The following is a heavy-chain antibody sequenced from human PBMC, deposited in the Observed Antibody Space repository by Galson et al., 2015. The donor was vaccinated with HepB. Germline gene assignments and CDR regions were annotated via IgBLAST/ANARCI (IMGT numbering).Heavy chain of an antibody. J-gene: IGHJ4*02. D-gene: IGHD3-3*01. CDR3: ARGTGWSGYLIDY. Sequence: SLRLSCAASGFTFSSYAMHWVRQAPGKGLEWVAVISYDGSNKYYADSVKGRFTISRDNSKNTLYLQMNSLRAEDTAVYYCARGTGWSGYLIDYWDQGTLVTVSS. V-gene: IGHV3-30-3*01. CDR2: ISYDGSNK. CDR1: GFTFSSYA.